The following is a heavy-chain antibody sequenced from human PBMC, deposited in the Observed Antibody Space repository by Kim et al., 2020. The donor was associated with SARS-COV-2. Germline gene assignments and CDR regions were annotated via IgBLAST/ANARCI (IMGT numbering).Heavy chain of an antibody. CDR2: IYHSGST. Sequence: SETLSLTCAVSGGSISSSNWWSWVRQPPGKGLEWIGEIYHSGSTNYNPSLKSRVTISVDKSKNQFSLKLSSVTAADTAVYYCARAQAGSYYYDSSGYYRGTGYYYGMDVWGQGTTVTVSS. V-gene: IGHV4-4*02. J-gene: IGHJ6*02. D-gene: IGHD3-22*01. CDR3: ARAQAGSYYYDSSGYYRGTGYYYGMDV. CDR1: GGSISSSNW.